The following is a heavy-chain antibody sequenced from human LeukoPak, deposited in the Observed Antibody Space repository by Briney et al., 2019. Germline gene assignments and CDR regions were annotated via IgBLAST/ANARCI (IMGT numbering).Heavy chain of an antibody. Sequence: GGSLRLACAASGFTVSSNSMSWVRQAPGKGLEWVSIIYSGGSTYNADSAKGRFTISRDNSKNTLYLQMNSLRAEDTAVYYCAKNNFAAIHKSSLDYWGQGTLVTVSS. V-gene: IGHV3-66*01. CDR1: GFTVSSNS. D-gene: IGHD2-21*01. J-gene: IGHJ4*02. CDR3: AKNNFAAIHKSSLDY. CDR2: IYSGGST.